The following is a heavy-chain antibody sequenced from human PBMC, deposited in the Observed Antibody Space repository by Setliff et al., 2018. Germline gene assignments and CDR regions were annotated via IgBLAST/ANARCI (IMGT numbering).Heavy chain of an antibody. J-gene: IGHJ5*01. CDR2: IRGSGGST. D-gene: IGHD4-17*01. Sequence: SCAASGFVFSSYAMTWVRQAPGKGLEWLSAIRGSGGSTLYADSVKGRFTISRDNSQNTLYLQMNSLRVEDTAVYYCAKDPNGDYVGAFDSWGHGTLVTVSS. CDR1: GFVFSSYA. CDR3: AKDPNGDYVGAFDS. V-gene: IGHV3-23*01.